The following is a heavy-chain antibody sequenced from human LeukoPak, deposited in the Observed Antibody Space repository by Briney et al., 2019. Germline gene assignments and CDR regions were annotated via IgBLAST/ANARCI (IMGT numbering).Heavy chain of an antibody. J-gene: IGHJ4*02. D-gene: IGHD3-16*01. CDR1: GGSFSGYY. V-gene: IGHV4-34*01. Sequence: PSETLSLTCAVYGGSFSGYYWSWIRQPPGKGLEWIGEINHSGSTNYNPSLKSRVTISVDTSKNQFSLKLSSVTAADTAVYYCARDLRLGYFDYWGQGTLVTVSS. CDR3: ARDLRLGYFDY. CDR2: INHSGST.